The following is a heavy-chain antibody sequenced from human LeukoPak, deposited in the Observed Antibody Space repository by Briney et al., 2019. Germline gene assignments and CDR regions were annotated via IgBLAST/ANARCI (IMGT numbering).Heavy chain of an antibody. Sequence: SSETLSLTCTVSGGSTSSHFWTWIRQPPRNGLEWLGYVYNSGSTNYNPSLQSRVTMTLDASKNQFYLRLTSVTAADTAVYFCARDDYGVFDAFDVWGQGTVVTVSS. V-gene: IGHV4-59*08. CDR2: VYNSGST. CDR3: ARDDYGVFDAFDV. J-gene: IGHJ3*01. D-gene: IGHD3-16*01. CDR1: GGSTSSHF.